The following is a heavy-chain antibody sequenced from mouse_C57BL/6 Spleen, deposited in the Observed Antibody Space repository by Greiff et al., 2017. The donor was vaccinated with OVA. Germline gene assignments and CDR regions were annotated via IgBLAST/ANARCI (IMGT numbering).Heavy chain of an antibody. Sequence: EVQLQQSGPELVKPGASVKISCKASGYTFTDYYMNWVKQSHGKSLEWIGDINPNNGGTSYNQKFKGKATLTVDKSSSTAYMELRSLTSEDSAVYYCARGGIYYDYDKRFDYWGQGTTLTVSS. J-gene: IGHJ2*01. CDR1: GYTFTDYY. CDR2: INPNNGGT. CDR3: ARGGIYYDYDKRFDY. V-gene: IGHV1-26*01. D-gene: IGHD2-4*01.